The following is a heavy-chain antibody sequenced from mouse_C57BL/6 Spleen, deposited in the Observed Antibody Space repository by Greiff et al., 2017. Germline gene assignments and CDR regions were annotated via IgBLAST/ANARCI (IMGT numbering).Heavy chain of an antibody. CDR2: IDPSDSYT. D-gene: IGHD1-1*01. CDR3: ARGYYDY. Sequence: QVQLQQPGAELVKPGASVKLSCKASGYTFTSYWMQWVKQRPGQGLEWIGEIDPSDSYTNYNQKFKGKATLTVDTSSSTAYMQLSSLTSEDSAVYYCARGYYDYGGQGTTLTVYS. CDR1: GYTFTSYW. J-gene: IGHJ2*01. V-gene: IGHV1-50*01.